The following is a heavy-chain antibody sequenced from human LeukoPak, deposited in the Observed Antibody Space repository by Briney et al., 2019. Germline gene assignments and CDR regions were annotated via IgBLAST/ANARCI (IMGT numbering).Heavy chain of an antibody. CDR3: ARAQEGGVVVVTAINAFDI. CDR2: IIPIFGTA. Sequence: SVKVSCKASGGTFSSYAISWMRQAPGQGLEWMGGIIPIFGTANYAQKFQGRVTITADESTSTAYMELSSLRSEDTAVYYCARAQEGGVVVVTAINAFDIWGQGTMVTVSS. V-gene: IGHV1-69*13. D-gene: IGHD2-21*02. J-gene: IGHJ3*02. CDR1: GGTFSSYA.